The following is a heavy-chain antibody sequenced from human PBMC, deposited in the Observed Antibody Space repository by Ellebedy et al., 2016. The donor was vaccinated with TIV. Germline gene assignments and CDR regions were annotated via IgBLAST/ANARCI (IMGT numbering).Heavy chain of an antibody. CDR2: VHYSGST. J-gene: IGHJ4*02. CDR3: AREIPGAGHFDY. Sequence: MPSETLSLTCTVSGGSISGYYWNWIRQPPGKGLEWLGYVHYSGSTNYNPSLSSRVTFSVDTSKNHFSLRLTSVAAADTAVYYCAREIPGAGHFDYWGQGTLVTVSS. V-gene: IGHV4-59*01. D-gene: IGHD2-2*02. CDR1: GGSISGYY.